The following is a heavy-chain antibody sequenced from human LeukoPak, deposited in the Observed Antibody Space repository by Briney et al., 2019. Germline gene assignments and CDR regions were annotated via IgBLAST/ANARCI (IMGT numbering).Heavy chain of an antibody. V-gene: IGHV1-69*01. D-gene: IGHD2-21*01. Sequence: GSSVAVSCKASGGTFNSYAISWVRQAPGQGLEWIGGVIPIFGTANYAQKFQGRVTITADESTSAAYLELSSLRSEDTAVYYCAREVAVDTRGLREWFDYWGQGTLVTVSS. CDR1: GGTFNSYA. CDR2: VIPIFGTA. CDR3: AREVAVDTRGLREWFDY. J-gene: IGHJ4*02.